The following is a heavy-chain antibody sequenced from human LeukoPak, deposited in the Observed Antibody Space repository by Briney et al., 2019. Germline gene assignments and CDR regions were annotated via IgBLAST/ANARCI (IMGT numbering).Heavy chain of an antibody. CDR1: GFTFDDYD. CDR2: INWNGGST. V-gene: IGHV3-20*01. J-gene: IGHJ5*02. CDR3: ARGQPSGIAVAGTTNSFDP. Sequence: GGSLRLSCAASGFTFDDYDMSWVRQAPGKGLEWVSGINWNGGSTGYADSVKGRFIISRDNAKNSLYLQMNSLRAEDTALYHCARGQPSGIAVAGTTNSFDPWGQGTLVTVSS. D-gene: IGHD6-19*01.